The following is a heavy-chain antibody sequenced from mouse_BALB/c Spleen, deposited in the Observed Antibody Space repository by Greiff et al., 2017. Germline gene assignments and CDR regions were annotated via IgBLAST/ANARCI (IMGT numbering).Heavy chain of an antibody. D-gene: IGHD1-1*02. V-gene: IGHV5-6-3*01. CDR3: AREGGGSYVDY. J-gene: IGHJ2*01. Sequence: VQLVESGGGLVQPGGSLKLSCAASGFTFSSYDMSWVRQTPDQGLELVGTINSNGGSTYYPDSVKGPFTISTDNAKNTLYLHMSSLKSEDTAVYCCAREGGGSYVDYWGQGTTLTVSS. CDR1: GFTFSSYD. CDR2: INSNGGST.